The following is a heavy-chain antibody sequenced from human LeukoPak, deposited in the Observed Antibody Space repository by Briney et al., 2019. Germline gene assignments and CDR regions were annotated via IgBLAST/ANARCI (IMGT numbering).Heavy chain of an antibody. J-gene: IGHJ4*02. CDR2: IIPIFGTA. CDR1: GGTFSSYA. Sequence: SVKVSCKASGGTFSSYAISWVRQAPGQGLEWMGGIIPIFGTANYAQKFQGRVTITTDESTSTAYMELSSLRSEDTAVYYCARALLQYDSSGYYQNFDYWGQGTLVTVSS. V-gene: IGHV1-69*05. CDR3: ARALLQYDSSGYYQNFDY. D-gene: IGHD3-22*01.